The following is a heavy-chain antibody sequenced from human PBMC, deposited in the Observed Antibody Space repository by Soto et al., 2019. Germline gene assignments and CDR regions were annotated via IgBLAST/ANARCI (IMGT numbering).Heavy chain of an antibody. J-gene: IGHJ4*02. CDR2: IYYSGST. D-gene: IGHD5-12*01. CDR3: ASTRLVATSVWY. Sequence: SETLSLTCTVSGGSLSTSSYYWGWIRQPPGRGLEWIGSIYYSGSTYYNPSLKSRVTISVDTSKNQFSLKLSSVTAADTAAYYCASTRLVATSVWYWGQGTLVT. CDR1: GGSLSTSSYY. V-gene: IGHV4-39*01.